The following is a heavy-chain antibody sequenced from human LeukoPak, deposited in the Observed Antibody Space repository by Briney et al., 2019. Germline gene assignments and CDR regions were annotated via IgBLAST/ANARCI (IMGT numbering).Heavy chain of an antibody. CDR1: GFTFSSYW. V-gene: IGHV3-74*03. J-gene: IGHJ4*02. Sequence: GGSLRLSCAASGFTFSSYWMHWVRQAPGKGLVWVSRINSDGSSTTYADSVKGRFTISRDNAKNTLYLQMNSLRAEDTAVYYCARDPVSSHYYDPYWGQGTLVTVSS. D-gene: IGHD1-26*01. CDR3: ARDPVSSHYYDPY. CDR2: INSDGSST.